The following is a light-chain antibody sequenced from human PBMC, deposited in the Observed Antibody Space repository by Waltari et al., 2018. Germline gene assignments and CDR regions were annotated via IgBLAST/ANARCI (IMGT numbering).Light chain of an antibody. J-gene: IGKJ1*01. Sequence: EIVLTQSPGTLSLSPGERATLSCRASQSVSNMLAWYQQKPGQAPRLLIYDTSNRATGIPARFSGSGSGTDFTLIISSLEPEDFAVYYCQQRSNWPPTFGQGTKVEI. CDR3: QQRSNWPPT. V-gene: IGKV3-11*01. CDR1: QSVSNM. CDR2: DTS.